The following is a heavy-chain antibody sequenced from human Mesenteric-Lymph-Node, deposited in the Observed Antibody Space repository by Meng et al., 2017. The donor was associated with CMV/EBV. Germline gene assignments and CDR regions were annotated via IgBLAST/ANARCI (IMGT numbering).Heavy chain of an antibody. V-gene: IGHV3-74*01. J-gene: IGHJ6*02. CDR2: INSDGSST. CDR1: GFTFSSYW. D-gene: IGHD4-11*01. Sequence: GESLKISCAASGFTFSSYWMHWVRQAPGKGLVWVSRINSDGSSTSYADSVKGRFTISRDNAKNTLYLQMNSLRAEDTAVYYCSYGTTPYYYGMDVWGQGTTVTVSS. CDR3: SYGTTPYYYGMDV.